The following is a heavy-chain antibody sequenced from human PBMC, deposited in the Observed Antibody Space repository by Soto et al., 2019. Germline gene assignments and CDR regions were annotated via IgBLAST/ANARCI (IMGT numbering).Heavy chain of an antibody. J-gene: IGHJ6*03. CDR3: ARSPDIALPRYYYMDV. V-gene: IGHV3-33*01. D-gene: IGHD2-15*01. CDR1: GFTFSSYG. Sequence: GGSLRLSCAASGFTFSSYGMHWVRQAPGKGLEWVAVIWYDGSNKYYADSVKGRFTISRDNSKNTLYLQMNSLRAEDTAVYYCARSPDIALPRYYYMDVWGKGTTVTVSS. CDR2: IWYDGSNK.